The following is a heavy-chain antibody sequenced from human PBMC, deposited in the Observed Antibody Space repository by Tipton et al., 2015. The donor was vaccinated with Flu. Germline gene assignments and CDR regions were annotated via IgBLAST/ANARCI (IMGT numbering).Heavy chain of an antibody. D-gene: IGHD2-15*01. J-gene: IGHJ4*02. CDR3: ATKEVSYCSGGSCYSYYFDY. Sequence: TLSLTCTVSGGSISSSSYYWGWIRQPPGKGLEWIGSIYYSGSTYYNPSLKSRVTISVDTSKNQFSLKLSSVTAADTAVYHCATKEVSYCSGGSCYSYYFDYWGQGTLVTVSS. CDR1: GGSISSSSYY. CDR2: IYYSGST. V-gene: IGHV4-39*01.